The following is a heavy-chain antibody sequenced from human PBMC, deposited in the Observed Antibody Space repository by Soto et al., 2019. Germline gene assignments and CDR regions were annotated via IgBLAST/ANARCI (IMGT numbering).Heavy chain of an antibody. CDR1: GYRFTTYY. CDR2: ISDYNGNT. D-gene: IGHD3-10*01. CDR3: AREGYYPGSGTYSPPRYYGMDV. V-gene: IGHV1-18*04. Sequence: GASVKVSCKASGYRFTTYYMHWVRQAPGQGLEWMGWISDYNGNTHYAQKFQGRVIMTTDTSTRTAYMELRSLRSDDTAVYFCAREGYYPGSGTYSPPRYYGMDVWGQGTTVTVSS. J-gene: IGHJ6*02.